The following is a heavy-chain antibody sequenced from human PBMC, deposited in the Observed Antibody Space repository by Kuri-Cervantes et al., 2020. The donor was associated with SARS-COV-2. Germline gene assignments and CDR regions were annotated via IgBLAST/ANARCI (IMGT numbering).Heavy chain of an antibody. CDR3: YCAPKEGFDS. Sequence: ASVKVSCKASGYTFTNNDVNWLRQASGQGLEWMGWMNPDTGNAGYAQKFQGRVTMTRDTSTSTVYMELSSLTSEDTAIYYCYCAPKEGFDSWGQGTLVTVSS. J-gene: IGHJ4*02. CDR2: MNPDTGNA. CDR1: GYTFTNND. D-gene: IGHD2-21*01. V-gene: IGHV1-8*02.